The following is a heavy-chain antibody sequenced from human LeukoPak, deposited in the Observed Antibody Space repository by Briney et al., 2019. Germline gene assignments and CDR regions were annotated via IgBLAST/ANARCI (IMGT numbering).Heavy chain of an antibody. Sequence: GGSLRLSCAASGFTFNTYTMNWVRQAPGKGLEWVSGVNGNGGSTSYADSVKGRFTIFRDNSKNTVYLQMNSLRVEDTAVYYCAKSLYGGCDYWGQGTVVTASS. J-gene: IGHJ4*02. CDR3: AKSLYGGCDY. V-gene: IGHV3-23*01. CDR2: VNGNGGST. CDR1: GFTFNTYT. D-gene: IGHD3-16*02.